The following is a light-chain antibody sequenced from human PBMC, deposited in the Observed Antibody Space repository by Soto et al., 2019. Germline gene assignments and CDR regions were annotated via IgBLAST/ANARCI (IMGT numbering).Light chain of an antibody. CDR1: QGIRRD. J-gene: IGKJ4*01. CDR3: LQHNSYPLT. CDR2: AVS. Sequence: DIQMTQSPSSLSAPVGGRVTITCRASQGIRRDLGWYQQKPGKAPTRLIYAVSTLNSGVPSRFSDSQARTEITLTSRHLQPEDCATYSCLQHNSYPLTFGGGTKVEI. V-gene: IGKV1-17*02.